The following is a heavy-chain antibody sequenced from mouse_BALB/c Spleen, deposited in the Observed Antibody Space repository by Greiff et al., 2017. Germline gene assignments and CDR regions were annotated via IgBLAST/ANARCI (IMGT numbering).Heavy chain of an antibody. Sequence: EVQLQESGGGLVKPGGSLKLSCAASGFTFSSYAMSWVRQSPEKRLEWVAEISSGGSYTYYPDTVTGRFTISRDNAKNTLYLEMSSLRSEDTAMYYCARGYDWYFDVWGAGTTVTVSS. CDR2: ISSGGSYT. D-gene: IGHD2-14*01. J-gene: IGHJ1*01. CDR3: ARGYDWYFDV. CDR1: GFTFSSYA. V-gene: IGHV5-9-4*01.